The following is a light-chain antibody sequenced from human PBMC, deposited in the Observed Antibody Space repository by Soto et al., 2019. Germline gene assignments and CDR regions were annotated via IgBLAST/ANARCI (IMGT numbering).Light chain of an antibody. V-gene: IGKV2-28*01. J-gene: IGKJ1*01. CDR2: LGS. CDR3: MQALQTPRT. CDR1: QSLLHSNGYNY. Sequence: DIVMTQSPLSLPVTPGEPASISCRSSQSLLHSNGYNYLDWYLQKPGQSPQLLIYLGSNRASGVPHRLGGNGAGTDLTLKISSLEAEDVGLYYGMQALQTPRTFGRRTKVEIK.